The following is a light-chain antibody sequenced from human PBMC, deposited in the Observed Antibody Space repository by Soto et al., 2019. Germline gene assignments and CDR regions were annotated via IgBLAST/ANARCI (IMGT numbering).Light chain of an antibody. CDR1: SSHIGAGYD. V-gene: IGLV1-40*01. Sequence: QSVLTQPPSVSGAPGQRVTISCTGSSSHIGAGYDVHWYQQLPGTAPKLLIYGNSNRPSGVPDRFSGSKSGTSASRAITGLQAEDEADYYCQSYASSLSGSVFGGGTKLTVL. CDR3: QSYASSLSGSV. J-gene: IGLJ3*02. CDR2: GNS.